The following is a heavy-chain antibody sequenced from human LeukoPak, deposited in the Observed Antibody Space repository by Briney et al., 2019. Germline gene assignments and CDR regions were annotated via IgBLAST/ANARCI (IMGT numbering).Heavy chain of an antibody. CDR1: GFTFSSYW. CDR3: AKSDWFDP. Sequence: GGSLRLSCAASGFTFSSYWMHWVRQAPGKGLVWVSRYKSDGTSTSYADSVKGRLTISRDNAKNTLYLQMNSLRAEDTAVYYCAKSDWFDPWGQGTLVTVSS. CDR2: YKSDGTST. V-gene: IGHV3-74*01. J-gene: IGHJ5*02.